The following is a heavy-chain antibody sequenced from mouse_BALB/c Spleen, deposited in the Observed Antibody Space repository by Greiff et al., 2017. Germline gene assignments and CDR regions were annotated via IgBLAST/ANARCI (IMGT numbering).Heavy chain of an antibody. V-gene: IGHV2-2*02. CDR1: GFSLTSYG. Sequence: QVQLQQSGPGLVQPSQSLSITCTVSGFSLTSYGVHWVRQSPGKGLEWLGVIWSGGSTDYNAAFISRLSISKDNSKSQVFFKMNSLQANDTAIYYCARKGKIDYAMDYWGQGTSVTVSS. CDR2: IWSGGST. CDR3: ARKGKIDYAMDY. J-gene: IGHJ4*01.